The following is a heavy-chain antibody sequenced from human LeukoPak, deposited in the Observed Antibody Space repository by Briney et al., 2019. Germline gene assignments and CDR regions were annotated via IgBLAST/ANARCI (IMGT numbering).Heavy chain of an antibody. CDR2: ISSSSSII. CDR1: GFTFSNYE. Sequence: GGSLRLSCAASGFTFSNYEMNWVRQAPGKGLEWVSYISSSSSIIYYADSVKGRFTISRDNSKNTLYLQMNSLRAEDTAVYYCAKDALLWFGESLGAFDIWGQGTMVTVSS. CDR3: AKDALLWFGESLGAFDI. J-gene: IGHJ3*02. V-gene: IGHV3-48*01. D-gene: IGHD3-10*01.